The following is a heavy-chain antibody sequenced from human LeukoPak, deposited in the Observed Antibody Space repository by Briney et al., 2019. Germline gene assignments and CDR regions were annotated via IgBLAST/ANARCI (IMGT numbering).Heavy chain of an antibody. J-gene: IGHJ4*02. D-gene: IGHD4-17*01. V-gene: IGHV3-33*01. Sequence: GGSLSLSCASSGFTFSTYAMHWVRQAPGKGLEWVAVIWYDRTNKYYADSVKGRFTISGDNSKNTLYLQMSSLRAEDTAGYYCERDRLTTVTTFHFDYWGQGTLVTVSS. CDR2: IWYDRTNK. CDR3: ERDRLTTVTTFHFDY. CDR1: GFTFSTYA.